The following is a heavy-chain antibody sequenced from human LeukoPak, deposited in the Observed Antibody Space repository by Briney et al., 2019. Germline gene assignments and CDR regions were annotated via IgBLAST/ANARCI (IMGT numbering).Heavy chain of an antibody. D-gene: IGHD6-13*01. CDR2: MNPNSGNT. CDR3: AREGGSSSWYLKPSLGGGMDV. J-gene: IGHJ6*02. V-gene: IGHV1-8*01. Sequence: ASVKVSCKASGYTFTSYDINWVRQATGQGLEWMGWMNPNSGNTGYAQKFQGRVTMTRNTSISTAYMELSSLRSEDTAVYYCAREGGSSSWYLKPSLGGGMDVWGQGTTVTVSS. CDR1: GYTFTSYD.